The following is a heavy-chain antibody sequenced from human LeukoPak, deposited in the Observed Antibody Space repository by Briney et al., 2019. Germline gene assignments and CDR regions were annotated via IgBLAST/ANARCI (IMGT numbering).Heavy chain of an antibody. Sequence: SGGSLRLSCAASGFTLSNAWMSWVRQAPGKGLGWVGRIKSKTDGGTTDYAAPVKGRFTISRDDSKNTLYLQMNSLKTEDTAVYYCTTDVGVVVVITDAFDIWGQGTMVTVSS. J-gene: IGHJ3*02. D-gene: IGHD3-22*01. V-gene: IGHV3-15*01. CDR1: GFTLSNAW. CDR3: TTDVGVVVVITDAFDI. CDR2: IKSKTDGGTT.